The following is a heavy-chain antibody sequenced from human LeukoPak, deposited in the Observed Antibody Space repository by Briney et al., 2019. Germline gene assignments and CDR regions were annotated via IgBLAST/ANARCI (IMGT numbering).Heavy chain of an antibody. D-gene: IGHD3-3*01. CDR1: GGSISSGDYY. V-gene: IGHV4-30-4*01. J-gene: IGHJ5*02. CDR2: IYYSGGT. Sequence: SETLSLTCTVSGGSISSGDYYWSWIRQPPGKGLEWIGYIYYSGGTYYNPSLKSRVTISVDTSKNQFSLKLSSVTAADTAVYYCARTYYDFWSGRFDPWGQGTLVTVSS. CDR3: ARTYYDFWSGRFDP.